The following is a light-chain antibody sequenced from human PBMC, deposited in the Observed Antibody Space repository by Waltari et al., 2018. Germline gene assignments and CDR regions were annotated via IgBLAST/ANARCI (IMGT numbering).Light chain of an antibody. CDR1: SSYVGGYNY. J-gene: IGLJ3*02. CDR2: EVS. Sequence: QSALTQPASVSGSPGQSITISCPGTSSYVGGYNYVSWYQQHPGKAPKLMIYEVSNRPSGVSNRFSGSKSGNTASLTISGLQAEDEADYYCSSYTSSSTRVFGGGTKLTVL. CDR3: SSYTSSSTRV. V-gene: IGLV2-14*01.